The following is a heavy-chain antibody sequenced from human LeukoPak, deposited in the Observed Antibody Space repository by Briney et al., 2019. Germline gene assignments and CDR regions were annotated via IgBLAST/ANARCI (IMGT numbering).Heavy chain of an antibody. D-gene: IGHD3-22*01. Sequence: SVKVSCKASGGTFSSYAISWVRQAPGQGLEWMGGIIPIFGTANYAQKFQGRVTITADESTSTAYMELSSLRSEDTAVYYCARGAYYDSSGYYPFDHWGQGTLVTVSS. J-gene: IGHJ4*02. CDR2: IIPIFGTA. V-gene: IGHV1-69*01. CDR3: ARGAYYDSSGYYPFDH. CDR1: GGTFSSYA.